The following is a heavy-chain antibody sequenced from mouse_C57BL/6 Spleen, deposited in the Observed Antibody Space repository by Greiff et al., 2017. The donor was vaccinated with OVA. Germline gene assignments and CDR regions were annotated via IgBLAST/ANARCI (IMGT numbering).Heavy chain of an antibody. V-gene: IGHV1-63*01. CDR3: AREGYYYGSSYGYFDV. J-gene: IGHJ1*03. CDR2: IYPGGGYT. Sequence: QLQESGAELVRPGTSVKMSCKASGYTFTNYWIGWAKQRPGHGLEWIGDIYPGGGYTNYNEKFKGKATLTADKSSSTAYMQFSSLTSEDSAIYYCAREGYYYGSSYGYFDVWGTGTTVTVSS. D-gene: IGHD1-1*01. CDR1: GYTFTNYW.